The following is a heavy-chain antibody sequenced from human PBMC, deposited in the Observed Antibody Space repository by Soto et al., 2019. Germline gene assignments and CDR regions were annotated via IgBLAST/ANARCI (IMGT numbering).Heavy chain of an antibody. V-gene: IGHV4-39*01. J-gene: IGHJ4*02. CDR3: ARRDIWYYDRSGYSPFDH. CDR2: IDYSGST. CDR1: GGSINNNDHY. D-gene: IGHD3-22*01. Sequence: SSETLSLTCTVSGGSINNNDHYWSWVRQPPGKGLEWVGNIDYSGSTYYKPSLKSRVTISVDTSKNQFSLKLSSVTAADTAVYYCARRDIWYYDRSGYSPFDHWGQGTLVTVSS.